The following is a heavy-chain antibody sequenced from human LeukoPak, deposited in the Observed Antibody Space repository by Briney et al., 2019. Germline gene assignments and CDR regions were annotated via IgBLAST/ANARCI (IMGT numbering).Heavy chain of an antibody. J-gene: IGHJ5*02. D-gene: IGHD6-19*01. Sequence: PSETLSLTCTVSGDSISSSTYYWGWIHQPPGKGLEWIGSIYYNGRTYYSPSLKSRVTISIDTSNQFSLRLDSMTAADTAVYYCVRDPKSAVAADWFDPWGQGTLVTVSS. CDR1: GDSISSSTYY. V-gene: IGHV4-39*07. CDR2: IYYNGRT. CDR3: VRDPKSAVAADWFDP.